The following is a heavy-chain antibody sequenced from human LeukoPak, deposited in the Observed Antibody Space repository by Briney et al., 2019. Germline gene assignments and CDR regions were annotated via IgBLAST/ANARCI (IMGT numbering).Heavy chain of an antibody. Sequence: GGSLRLSCAASGFTFSSYGMHWVRQAPGKGLVWVSHINSDGSSTSYADSVKGRFTISRDNAKNTLYLQMNSLRAEDTAVYYCARDKLVRRITIFGVVTPTHNWFDPWGQGTLVTVSS. CDR1: GFTFSSYG. J-gene: IGHJ5*02. D-gene: IGHD3-3*01. CDR3: ARDKLVRRITIFGVVTPTHNWFDP. V-gene: IGHV3-74*01. CDR2: INSDGSST.